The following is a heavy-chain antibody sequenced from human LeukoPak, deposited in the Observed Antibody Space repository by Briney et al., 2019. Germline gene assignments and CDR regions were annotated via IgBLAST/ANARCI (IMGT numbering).Heavy chain of an antibody. CDR3: TRDSDWIFNLIDY. Sequence: GGSLRLSCAASGFTFSDYYMSWIRQAPGKGLEWISYIRSTGNTIYYADSVKGRFTISRDNAKNSLYLQMNSPRAEDTAVYFCTRDSDWIFNLIDYWGQGTLVTVSS. CDR1: GFTFSDYY. J-gene: IGHJ4*02. V-gene: IGHV3-11*04. CDR2: IRSTGNTI. D-gene: IGHD3-3*01.